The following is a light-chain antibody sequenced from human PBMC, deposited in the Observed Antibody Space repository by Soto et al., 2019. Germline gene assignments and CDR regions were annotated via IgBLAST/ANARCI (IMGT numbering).Light chain of an antibody. V-gene: IGKV2-28*01. CDR2: LGS. CDR3: QQYYSTPLT. CDR1: HSLLHSNGYNY. Sequence: DIVMTQSPLSLPVTTGEPASISCRSSHSLLHSNGYNYLDWYLQKPGQSPQLLIYLGSNRASGVPDRFSGSGSGTDFTLTISSLQAEDVAVYYCQQYYSTPLTFGGGTKVDIK. J-gene: IGKJ4*01.